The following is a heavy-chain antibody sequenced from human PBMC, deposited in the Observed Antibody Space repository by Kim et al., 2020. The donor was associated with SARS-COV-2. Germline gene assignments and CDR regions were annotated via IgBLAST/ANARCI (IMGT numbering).Heavy chain of an antibody. Sequence: GGSLRLSCAASGFTFSSYGMNWVRQAPGKGLEWVADIRYDGSNKYYADSVKGRFTISRDNAKNSLYLQMNSLRAEDTAVYYCARGAHYRGYQCLVDYWGQGTLVTVSS. CDR1: GFTFSSYG. CDR2: IRYDGSNK. J-gene: IGHJ4*02. CDR3: ARGAHYRGYQCLVDY. V-gene: IGHV3-33*08. D-gene: IGHD3-22*01.